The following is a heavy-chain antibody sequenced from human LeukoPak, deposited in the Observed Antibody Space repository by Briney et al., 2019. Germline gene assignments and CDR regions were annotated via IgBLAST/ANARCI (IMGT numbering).Heavy chain of an antibody. J-gene: IGHJ6*02. CDR1: GGTFSNYA. D-gene: IGHD3-22*01. Sequence: ASVKVSCKASGGTFSNYAISWVRQAPGQGLEWMGGIIPIFGTTNYAQKFQGRVTITADESMSTAYMELSSLRSEDTAVFYCASGGYYELAMGYYYYGMDVWGQGTTVTVSS. CDR3: ASGGYYELAMGYYYYGMDV. CDR2: IIPIFGTT. V-gene: IGHV1-69*13.